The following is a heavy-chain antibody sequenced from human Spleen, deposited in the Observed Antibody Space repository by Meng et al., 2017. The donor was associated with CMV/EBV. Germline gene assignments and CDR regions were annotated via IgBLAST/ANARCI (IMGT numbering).Heavy chain of an antibody. V-gene: IGHV4-34*01. CDR3: SRDYCGGDCYSLGH. D-gene: IGHD2-21*01. Sequence: GSLRLSCAVYGGSFSGYYWSWIRQPPGKGLEWIGEINHSGSTNYNPSLKSRVTISVDTSKNQFSLTLSSVTAADTAVYYCSRDYCGGDCYSLGHWGQGSLVTVSS. CDR2: INHSGST. J-gene: IGHJ1*01. CDR1: GGSFSGYY.